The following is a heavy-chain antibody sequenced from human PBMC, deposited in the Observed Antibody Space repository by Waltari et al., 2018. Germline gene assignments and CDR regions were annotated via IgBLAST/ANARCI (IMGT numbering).Heavy chain of an antibody. CDR2: IYYSGRT. CDR3: ASARMAAPGAPFDY. Sequence: QLQLQESGPGLVKPSETLSLTWTVSGGSISSSHYYCSWIRQPPGEGVAWIRSIYYSGRTYYNPPLQSRVTITADTSTNQFSPELSCVTAADTAVYYCASARMAAPGAPFDYWGQGTLVTVSS. J-gene: IGHJ4*02. CDR1: GGSISSSHYY. V-gene: IGHV4-39*07. D-gene: IGHD6-6*01.